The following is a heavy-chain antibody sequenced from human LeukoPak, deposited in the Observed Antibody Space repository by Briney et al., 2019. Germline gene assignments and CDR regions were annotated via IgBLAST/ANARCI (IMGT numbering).Heavy chain of an antibody. CDR1: GFTFSRYA. V-gene: IGHV3-23*01. D-gene: IGHD1-26*01. CDR3: AKSRSGSYIYDFDY. J-gene: IGHJ4*02. CDR2: ISGSGGTT. Sequence: PGGSLRLSCAASGFTFSRYAMTCVRQAPGKGLEWVSVISGSGGTTDYADSVKGRFTISRDSSKNTLYLQMKSLRAEDTAVYYCAKSRSGSYIYDFDYWGQGTLVTVSS.